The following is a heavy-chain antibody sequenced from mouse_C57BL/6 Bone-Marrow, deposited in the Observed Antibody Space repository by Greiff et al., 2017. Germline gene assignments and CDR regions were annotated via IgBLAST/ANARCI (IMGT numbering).Heavy chain of an antibody. CDR1: GYTFTSYG. D-gene: IGHD2-1*01. CDR3: ARSAAIYYGNFFFDY. CDR2: IYPRSGNT. J-gene: IGHJ2*01. V-gene: IGHV1-81*01. Sequence: QVQLQQSGAELARPGASVKLSCKASGYTFTSYGISWVKQRTGQGLEWIGEIYPRSGNTYYNEKFKGKATLTADKSSSTAYMELRSLTSADAAVYFCARSAAIYYGNFFFDYWGQGTTLTVSS.